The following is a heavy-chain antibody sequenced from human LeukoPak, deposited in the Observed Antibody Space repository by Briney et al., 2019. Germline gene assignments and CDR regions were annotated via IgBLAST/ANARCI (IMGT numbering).Heavy chain of an antibody. CDR1: GFTFSSYG. CDR3: AKDRGYSKYNWFDP. CDR2: IRHDGSNK. Sequence: GGSLRLSCAASGFTFSSYGMHWVRQPPGKGLEWVAFIRHDGSNKYYADSVKGRFTISRDNSKNTLYLQMNSLRAEDTAVYYCAKDRGYSKYNWFDPWGQGTLVTVSS. J-gene: IGHJ5*02. V-gene: IGHV3-30*02. D-gene: IGHD6-13*01.